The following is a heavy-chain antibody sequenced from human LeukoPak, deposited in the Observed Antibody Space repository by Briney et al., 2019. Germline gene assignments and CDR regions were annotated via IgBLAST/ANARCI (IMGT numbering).Heavy chain of an antibody. D-gene: IGHD3-22*01. J-gene: IGHJ4*02. V-gene: IGHV1-69*04. Sequence: SVKVSCKASGGTFSSYAISWVRQAPGQGLEWMGRIIPILGIANYAQKFQGRVTITADKSTSTAYMELSSLRSEDTAVYYCARGNHYDSSGPIGYWGQGTLVTVSS. CDR3: ARGNHYDSSGPIGY. CDR2: IIPILGIA. CDR1: GGTFSSYA.